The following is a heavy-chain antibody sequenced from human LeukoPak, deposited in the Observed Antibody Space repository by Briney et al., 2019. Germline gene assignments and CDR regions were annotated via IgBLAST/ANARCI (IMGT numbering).Heavy chain of an antibody. CDR3: ARGYGGKHPFDY. J-gene: IGHJ4*02. D-gene: IGHD4-23*01. V-gene: IGHV6-1*01. CDR1: GDSVSSNSVT. CDR2: TYYRSTWYN. Sequence: SQTLSLTCAISGDSVSSNSVTWNWIRQSPSRGLEWLGRTYYRSTWYNDYAVSVRGRITVNPDTSKNQFSLHLNSVTPEDTAVYYCARGYGGKHPFDYWGQGTLVTVSS.